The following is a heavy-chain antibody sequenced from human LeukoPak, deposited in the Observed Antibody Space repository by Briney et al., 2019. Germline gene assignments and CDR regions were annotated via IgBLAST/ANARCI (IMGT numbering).Heavy chain of an antibody. CDR3: ARGPALWYDSSGLDY. CDR2: INHSGST. CDR1: GGSFSGYY. Sequence: TPSETLSLTCAVYGGSFSGYYWSWIRQPPGKGLEWIGEINHSGSTNYNPSLKSRVTISVDTSKNQFSLKLSSVTAADTAVYYCARGPALWYDSSGLDYWGQGTLVAVSS. J-gene: IGHJ4*02. D-gene: IGHD3-22*01. V-gene: IGHV4-34*01.